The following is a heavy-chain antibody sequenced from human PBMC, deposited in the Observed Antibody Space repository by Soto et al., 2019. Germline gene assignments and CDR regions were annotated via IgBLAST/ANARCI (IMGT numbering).Heavy chain of an antibody. Sequence: QVHLVESGGGVVQPGRSLRLSCAASGFTFSSYTMHWVRQAPGKGLECVAIISYDGNKKYYADSVKGRFTISRDNSKNPLFLAMNSLRTEDPAVYYCARDHGLFTYFFYGMDVWGQGTTVTVSS. D-gene: IGHD2-8*01. V-gene: IGHV3-30-3*01. CDR2: ISYDGNKK. CDR1: GFTFSSYT. J-gene: IGHJ6*02. CDR3: ARDHGLFTYFFYGMDV.